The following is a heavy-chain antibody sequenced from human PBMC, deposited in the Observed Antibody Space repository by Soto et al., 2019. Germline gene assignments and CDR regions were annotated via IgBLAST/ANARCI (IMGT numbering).Heavy chain of an antibody. Sequence: QVQLQQWGAGLLKPSETLSLTCAVYGGSFSGYCWSWIRQPPGKGLEWMGEINHCGSTNYNPYLNHRVTTSVDASKNQFSRKLSSVTAADTAVYYCASITSGDYPYHYYMDVWGKGTTVTVSS. D-gene: IGHD4-17*01. V-gene: IGHV4-34*01. CDR1: GGSFSGYC. J-gene: IGHJ6*03. CDR3: ASITSGDYPYHYYMDV. CDR2: INHCGST.